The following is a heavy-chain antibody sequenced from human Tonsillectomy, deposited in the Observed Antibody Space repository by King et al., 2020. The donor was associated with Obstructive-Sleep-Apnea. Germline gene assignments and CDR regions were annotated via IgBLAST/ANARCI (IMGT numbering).Heavy chain of an antibody. CDR1: GYTFTSYY. J-gene: IGHJ4*02. V-gene: IGHV1-46*01. CDR2: INPSGGST. D-gene: IGHD2-15*01. CDR3: AREGYCSGGSCYYFDY. Sequence: QLVQSGAEVEKPGASVKVSCKASGYTFTSYYMHWVRQAPGQGLEWMGIINPSGGSTSYAQKFQGRVTMTRDTSTSTVYMELSSLRSEDTAVYYCAREGYCSGGSCYYFDYWGQGTLVTVSS.